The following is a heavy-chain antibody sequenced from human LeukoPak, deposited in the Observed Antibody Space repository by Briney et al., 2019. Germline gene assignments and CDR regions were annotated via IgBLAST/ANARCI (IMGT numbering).Heavy chain of an antibody. V-gene: IGHV3-23*01. D-gene: IGHD2/OR15-2a*01. CDR2: ISGSGGST. J-gene: IGHJ4*02. CDR1: GFTFSSYA. Sequence: GGSLRLSCAASGFTFSSYAMSWVRQAPGKGLEWVSAISGSGGSTYYADSVRGRFTISRDNSNNTLYLQMSSLRAEDTAVYYCTRGAYTLNYWGQGTLVTVSS. CDR3: TRGAYTLNY.